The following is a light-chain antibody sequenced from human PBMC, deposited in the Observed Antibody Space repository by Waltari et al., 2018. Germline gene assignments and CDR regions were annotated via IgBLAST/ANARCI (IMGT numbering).Light chain of an antibody. J-gene: IGLJ2*01. CDR3: SSYTSDSTLI. CDR2: DVS. Sequence: QSALTQPASVSGSPGPSITISCTGTSRDVGSYNSVSWYQHHPGKAPKLMIFDVSNRPSVVSNRFSGSKSGNTASLTISGLQAEDEATYYCSSYTSDSTLIFGGGTKLTVL. CDR1: SRDVGSYNS. V-gene: IGLV2-14*03.